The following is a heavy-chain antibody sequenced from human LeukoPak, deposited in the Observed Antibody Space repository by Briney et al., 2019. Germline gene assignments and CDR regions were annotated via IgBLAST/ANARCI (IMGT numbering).Heavy chain of an antibody. V-gene: IGHV3-33*08. CDR2: IWYDGSNK. CDR3: AREIPQQLVAMDV. Sequence: PGGSLRLSCAASGFTFSSYGMHWVRQAPGKGLEWVAVIWYDGSNKYYGDSVKGRFTISRDNAKNSLYLQMNGLRAEDTAVYYCAREIPQQLVAMDVWGQGTTVTVSS. D-gene: IGHD6-13*01. J-gene: IGHJ6*02. CDR1: GFTFSSYG.